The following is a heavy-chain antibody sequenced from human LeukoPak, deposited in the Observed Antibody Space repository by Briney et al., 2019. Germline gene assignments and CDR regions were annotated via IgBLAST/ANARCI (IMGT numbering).Heavy chain of an antibody. CDR2: IFPGDSDT. J-gene: IGHJ5*02. V-gene: IGHV5-51*01. D-gene: IGHD5-18*01. CDR3: ARREKYTYNQWFDP. CDR1: GYSFATYW. Sequence: GESLKISCEGSGYSFATYWIGWVRQMPGKGLEWVGIIFPGDSDTRYSPSFQGQVTISADKSINTAYLQWSSLQASDTAIYYCARREKYTYNQWFDPWGQGTLVTVSS.